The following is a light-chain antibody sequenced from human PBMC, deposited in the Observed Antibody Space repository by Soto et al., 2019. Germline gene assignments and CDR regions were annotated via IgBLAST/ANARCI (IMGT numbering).Light chain of an antibody. J-gene: IGKJ4*01. Sequence: EIVLTQSPGTLSLSPGERATLSCRASQSVSSSYLAWYQQKPGQAPRLLIYGASSRATGIPDRFSGSGSGTDSTLNISRLEAEEFAVYYCHQYDSSPLTFGGGTKVEIK. V-gene: IGKV3-20*01. CDR2: GAS. CDR3: HQYDSSPLT. CDR1: QSVSSSY.